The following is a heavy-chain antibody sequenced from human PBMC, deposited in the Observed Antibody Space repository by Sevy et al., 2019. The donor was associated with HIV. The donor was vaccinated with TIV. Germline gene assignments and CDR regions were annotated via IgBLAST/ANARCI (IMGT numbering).Heavy chain of an antibody. J-gene: IGHJ4*02. D-gene: IGHD2-2*01. CDR1: GFTFSGSV. CDR2: IRSKADSYAT. Sequence: GESLKISCAASGFTFSGSVIYWVRQPSGKGLEWGGRIRSKADSYATAYAASVKGRFTISRDDRKNTEFLQMNVLKTKDTDAYYCAAPTMTSLDYFDYWGQGTLVTVSS. V-gene: IGHV3-73*01. CDR3: AAPTMTSLDYFDY.